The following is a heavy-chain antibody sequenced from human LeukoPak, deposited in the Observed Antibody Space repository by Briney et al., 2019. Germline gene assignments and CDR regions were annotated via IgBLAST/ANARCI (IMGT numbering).Heavy chain of an antibody. CDR1: GFTFGSYD. CDR2: ISSSSSYI. D-gene: IGHD3-10*01. CDR3: ARDGVEAITMVRGVLGLGGY. J-gene: IGHJ4*02. Sequence: GGSLRLSCAASGFTFGSYDLNWVRQAPGKGLEWVSSISSSSSYIYYADSVKGRFTISRDNAKNSLYLQMNSLRAEDTAVYHCARDGVEAITMVRGVLGLGGYWGQGTLVTVSS. V-gene: IGHV3-21*01.